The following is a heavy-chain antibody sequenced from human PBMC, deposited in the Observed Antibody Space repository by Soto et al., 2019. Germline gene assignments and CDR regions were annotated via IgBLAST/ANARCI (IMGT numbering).Heavy chain of an antibody. Sequence: QVQLQESGPGLVKPSETLSLTCTVSGGSISSYYWSWIRQPPGKGLEWIGYIYYSGSTNYNPSLKRRVPISVDTSKNQFPLKMSSVTAADTAVYYCARLTGQQLVDYWGQGTLVTVSS. V-gene: IGHV4-59*08. D-gene: IGHD6-13*01. CDR2: IYYSGST. CDR1: GGSISSYY. CDR3: ARLTGQQLVDY. J-gene: IGHJ4*02.